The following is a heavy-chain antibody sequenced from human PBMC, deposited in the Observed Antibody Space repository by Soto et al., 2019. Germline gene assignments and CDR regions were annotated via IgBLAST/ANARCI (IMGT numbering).Heavy chain of an antibody. CDR2: IYATGTT. V-gene: IGHV4-4*07. CDR1: GTSSSGFY. Sequence: PSETRPNTGTVGGTSSSGFYWSWMRKSAGKGREWIGRIYATGTTGYNPSLKSRVMLSVDTSKKQFSLKLRSVPPADTAVYYCVRDATKTLRDWFDPWGQG. D-gene: IGHD3-16*01. J-gene: IGHJ5*02. CDR3: VRDATKTLRDWFDP.